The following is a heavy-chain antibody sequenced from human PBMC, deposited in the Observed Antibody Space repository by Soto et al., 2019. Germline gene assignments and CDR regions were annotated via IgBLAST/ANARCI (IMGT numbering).Heavy chain of an antibody. CDR2: CYYSEYT. J-gene: IGHJ3*02. D-gene: IGHD3-9*01. CDR1: GGSISSDGYY. CDR3: ARRHDILTGSDAFDI. Sequence: QVQLQESGPGLVKPSQTLFLTCSISGGSISSDGYYWTWIRQRPGKGLEWIGDCYYSEYTKYNPSLTSRAIISVNTSKNHFSLKLSSVTSADTAMYYCARRHDILTGSDAFDIWGQGTMFTVSS. V-gene: IGHV4-31*03.